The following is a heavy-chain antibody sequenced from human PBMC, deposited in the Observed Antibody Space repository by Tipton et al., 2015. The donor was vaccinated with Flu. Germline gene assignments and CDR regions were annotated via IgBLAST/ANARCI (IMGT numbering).Heavy chain of an antibody. CDR3: ARRYYYDSSGYDY. D-gene: IGHD3-22*01. Sequence: TLSLTCTVSGGSISSSSYYWGWIRQPPGKGLEWIGSIYYSGSTYYNPSLKSRVTISVDTSKNQFSLKPSSVTAADTAVYSCARRYYYDSSGYDYWGQGTLVTVSS. CDR2: IYYSGST. J-gene: IGHJ4*02. CDR1: GGSISSSSYY. V-gene: IGHV4-39*01.